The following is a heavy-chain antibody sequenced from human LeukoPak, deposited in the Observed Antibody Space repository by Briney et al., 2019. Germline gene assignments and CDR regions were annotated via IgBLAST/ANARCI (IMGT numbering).Heavy chain of an antibody. CDR2: IYASGNT. CDR3: AKSNGYGLVDI. V-gene: IGHV4-59*12. J-gene: IGHJ3*02. CDR1: GASISSYY. Sequence: QPSETLSLTCTVSGASISSYYWSWIRQPPGQGLEWIGYIYASGNTNSNPSLKSRVTISLDTSRNQFSLKLNSVTAADTAVYYCAKSNGYGLVDIWGQGTMVTVSS. D-gene: IGHD3-10*01.